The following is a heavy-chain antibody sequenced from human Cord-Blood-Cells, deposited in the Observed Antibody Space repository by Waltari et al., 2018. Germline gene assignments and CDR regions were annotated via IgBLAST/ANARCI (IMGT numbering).Heavy chain of an antibody. CDR3: ARVRGFRELLYYYYYGMDV. D-gene: IGHD3-10*01. Sequence: QVQLQQWGAGLLKPSETLSLTCAAYGGSFSGYYWSWIRQPPGTGLEGIGEINHSGSTNYNPSLKSRVTISVDTSKNQFSLKLSSVTAADTAVYYCARVRGFRELLYYYYYGMDVWGQGTTVTVSS. CDR2: INHSGST. CDR1: GGSFSGYY. V-gene: IGHV4-34*01. J-gene: IGHJ6*02.